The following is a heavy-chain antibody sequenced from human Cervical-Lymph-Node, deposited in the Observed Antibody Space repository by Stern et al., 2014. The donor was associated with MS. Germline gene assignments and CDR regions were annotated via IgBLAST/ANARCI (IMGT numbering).Heavy chain of an antibody. CDR3: ARDQRGITIFGVVTDYYYLGMDV. V-gene: IGHV1-2*02. D-gene: IGHD3-3*01. J-gene: IGHJ6*02. CDR2: INPNTGGT. CDR1: GYIFTGYY. Sequence: QVQLGQSGAEVKKPGASVQVSCKTSGYIFTGYYIHWVRQAPGQGLEWMAWINPNTGGTKYAQKFQGRVPMSRDTSISTAYVELSSLTSDDTAVYYCARDQRGITIFGVVTDYYYLGMDVWGQGTTVTVSS.